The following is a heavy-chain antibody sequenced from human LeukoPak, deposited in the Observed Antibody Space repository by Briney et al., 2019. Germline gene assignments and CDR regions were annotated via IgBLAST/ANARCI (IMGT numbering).Heavy chain of an antibody. CDR1: GGTFSSYA. V-gene: IGHV1-69*04. D-gene: IGHD3-22*01. CDR3: ASYYYDSSGYFNWFDP. Sequence: SVKVSCKASGGTFSSYAISWVRQAPGQGLEWMGRIIPILGIANYAQKFQGRVTITADKSTSTAYMELSSLRSEDTAVYYCASYYYDSSGYFNWFDPWGQGTLVTVSS. CDR2: IIPILGIA. J-gene: IGHJ5*02.